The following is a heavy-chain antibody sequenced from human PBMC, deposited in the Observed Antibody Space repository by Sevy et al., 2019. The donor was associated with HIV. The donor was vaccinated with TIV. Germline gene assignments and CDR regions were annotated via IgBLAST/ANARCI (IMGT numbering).Heavy chain of an antibody. V-gene: IGHV3-30*03. J-gene: IGHJ4*02. D-gene: IGHD6-13*01. CDR3: ARDSGYSINWYPAY. CDR2: ISYDGSYK. Sequence: GESLKISCAASGFTFSSHGMHWVRQAPGKGLEWVADISYDGSYKSYGDSVKGRFTISRDDSKNTLYLQMNSLRPEDTAVYYCARDSGYSINWYPAYWGQGTLVTVSS. CDR1: GFTFSSHG.